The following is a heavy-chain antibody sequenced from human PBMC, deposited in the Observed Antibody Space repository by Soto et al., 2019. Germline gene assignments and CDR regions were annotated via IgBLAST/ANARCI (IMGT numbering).Heavy chain of an antibody. Sequence: TLSLTCTVSGGSISSGGYYWSWIRQHPGKGLEWIGYIYYSGSTYYNPSLKSRVTISVDTSKNQLSLKLSSVTAADTAVYYCAMGKYDCSGYRFDYWGQGTLVTVS. CDR2: IYYSGST. D-gene: IGHD3-22*01. CDR3: AMGKYDCSGYRFDY. J-gene: IGHJ4*02. V-gene: IGHV4-31*03. CDR1: GGSISSGGYY.